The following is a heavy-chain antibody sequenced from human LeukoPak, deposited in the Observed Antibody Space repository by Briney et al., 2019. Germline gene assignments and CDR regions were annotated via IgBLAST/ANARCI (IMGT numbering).Heavy chain of an antibody. V-gene: IGHV4-39*01. J-gene: IGHJ4*02. CDR1: GGSITTSTYY. CDR3: ARVKTLKYYYDSSGYDY. Sequence: PSETLSLTCTVSGGSITTSTYYWGWIRQPPGKGLEWIGNILYSGSSDCNPSLTSRVTISVDTSKNQFSLKLNSVTAADTAVYYCARVKTLKYYYDSSGYDYWGQGALVTVSS. CDR2: ILYSGSS. D-gene: IGHD3-22*01.